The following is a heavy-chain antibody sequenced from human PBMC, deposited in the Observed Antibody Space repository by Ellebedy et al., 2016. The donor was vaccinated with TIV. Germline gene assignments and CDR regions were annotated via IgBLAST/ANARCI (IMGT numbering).Heavy chain of an antibody. CDR1: GFTFSSYW. V-gene: IGHV3-7*01. Sequence: GESLKISCAASGFTFSSYWMSWVRQAPGTGLEWVANIKEDGSEKNYVDSVKGRFTISRDNAKNSLYLQMNSLRADDTAVYYCVRAVPNWFDPWGQGTLVTVSS. CDR3: VRAVPNWFDP. J-gene: IGHJ5*02. CDR2: IKEDGSEK.